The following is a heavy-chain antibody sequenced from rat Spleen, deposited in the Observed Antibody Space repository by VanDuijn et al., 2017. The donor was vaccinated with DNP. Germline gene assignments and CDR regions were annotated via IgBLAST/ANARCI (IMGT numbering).Heavy chain of an antibody. CDR3: ARHEEQPWFAY. CDR2: INYDGFRT. Sequence: EVQLVESGGGLVQPGRSLKLSCAASGFTFSDYNMAWVRQAPKKGLDWVATINYDGFRTYHRDSVKGRFTISRDNSKSTLYLQMDSLRSEDTATYYCARHEEQPWFAYWGQGTLVTVSS. J-gene: IGHJ3*01. CDR1: GFTFSDYN. V-gene: IGHV5-7*01. D-gene: IGHD1-5*01.